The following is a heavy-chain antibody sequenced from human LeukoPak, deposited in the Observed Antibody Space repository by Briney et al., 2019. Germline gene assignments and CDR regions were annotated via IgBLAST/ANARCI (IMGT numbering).Heavy chain of an antibody. Sequence: GGSLRLSCAASGFTFSSYAMSWVRQAPGKGLEWVSTISGSGAGTYYADSVKGRFTISRENSKNTLYLQMNSLRAEDWAVYYCARGASGSYGYFDYWGQGTLVTVSS. D-gene: IGHD1-26*01. CDR2: ISGSGAGT. CDR1: GFTFSSYA. V-gene: IGHV3-23*01. CDR3: ARGASGSYGYFDY. J-gene: IGHJ4*02.